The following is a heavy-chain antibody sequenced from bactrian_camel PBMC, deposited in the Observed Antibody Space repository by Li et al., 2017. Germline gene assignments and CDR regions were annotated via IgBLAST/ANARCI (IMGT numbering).Heavy chain of an antibody. V-gene: IGHV3S54*01. J-gene: IGHJ4*01. D-gene: IGHD2*01. CDR2: IYTKSGAT. Sequence: HVQLVESGGDSVQAGGSLTLSCTASGRIYSSNCLRWFRQAPGKEPEGVATIYTKSGATHYSDPVKGRFTISQDAATDTVYLQMGSLKPEDTAMYYCAALPRSSLYACNSYTIKFGVHNQGTQVTVS. CDR1: GRIYSSNC.